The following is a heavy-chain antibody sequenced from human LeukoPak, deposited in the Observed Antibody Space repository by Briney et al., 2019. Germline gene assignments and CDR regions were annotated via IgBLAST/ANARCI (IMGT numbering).Heavy chain of an antibody. D-gene: IGHD6-13*01. V-gene: IGHV4-59*12. CDR2: IYYSGST. CDR3: ARDSSWSGKTYFDY. J-gene: IGHJ4*02. CDR1: GGSISSYY. Sequence: SETLSLTCTVSGGSISSYYWSWIRQPPGKGLEWIGYIYYSGSTNYNPSLKSRVTISVDTSKNQFSLKLSSVTAADTAVYYCARDSSWSGKTYFDYWGQGTLVTVSS.